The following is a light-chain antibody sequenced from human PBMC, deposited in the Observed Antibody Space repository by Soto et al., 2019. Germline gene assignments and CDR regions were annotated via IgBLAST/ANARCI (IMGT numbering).Light chain of an antibody. J-gene: IGKJ1*01. Sequence: EIVLTQSPGTLSLSPGKRATLSCRASQSISSSYLAWYQQRPGQAPRLLTYGASSRATGIPDRFSGSGSGTEFTLTISRLEPEDFAVYYCQQYGSSSWTFGQGTKVDI. CDR1: QSISSSY. CDR3: QQYGSSSWT. V-gene: IGKV3-20*01. CDR2: GAS.